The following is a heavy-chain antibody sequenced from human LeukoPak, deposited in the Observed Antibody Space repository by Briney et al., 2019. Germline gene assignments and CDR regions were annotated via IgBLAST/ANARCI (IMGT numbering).Heavy chain of an antibody. V-gene: IGHV3-74*01. CDR3: ARDSEDIAAAGTGAFDI. J-gene: IGHJ3*02. CDR1: GFTFSSYW. D-gene: IGHD6-13*01. CDR2: IKTDGSST. Sequence: PGGSLRLSCAASGFTFSSYWMHWVRQAPGKGLVWVSHIKTDGSSTNYAESVKGRFTISRDNAKNSLHLQMNSLRAEDTAVYYCARDSEDIAAAGTGAFDIWGQGTMVTVSS.